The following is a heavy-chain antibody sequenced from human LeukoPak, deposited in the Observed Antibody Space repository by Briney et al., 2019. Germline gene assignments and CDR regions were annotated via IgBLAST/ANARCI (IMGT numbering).Heavy chain of an antibody. V-gene: IGHV3-48*04. D-gene: IGHD2-15*01. Sequence: EGSLRLSCAASGFTFSSYSLNWVRQAPGKGLEWVSYITSSSSSIYYADSVKGRFTISRDNAKNSLYLQMNSLRAEDTAMYYCARDYCSGGRCYSVDYWGRGTLVTVSS. CDR2: ITSSSSSI. J-gene: IGHJ4*02. CDR3: ARDYCSGGRCYSVDY. CDR1: GFTFSSYS.